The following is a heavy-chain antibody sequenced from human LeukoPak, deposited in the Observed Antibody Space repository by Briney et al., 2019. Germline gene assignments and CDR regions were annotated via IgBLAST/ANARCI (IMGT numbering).Heavy chain of an antibody. CDR2: ISSSSSTI. V-gene: IGHV3-48*01. CDR3: ASPVGVGATAYFDY. J-gene: IGHJ4*02. Sequence: GGSLRLSCAASGFTFSSYSMNWVRQAPGKGLEWVSYISSSSSTIYYADSVKGRFTISRDNAKNSLYLQVNSLRAEDTAVYYCASPVGVGATAYFDYWGQGTLVTVSS. D-gene: IGHD1-26*01. CDR1: GFTFSSYS.